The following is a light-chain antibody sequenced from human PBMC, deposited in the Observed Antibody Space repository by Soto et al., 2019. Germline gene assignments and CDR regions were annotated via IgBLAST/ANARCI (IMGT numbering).Light chain of an antibody. V-gene: IGKV3-11*01. CDR2: DAS. CDR1: QSVSSY. CDR3: QQGYTSSIT. J-gene: IGKJ5*01. Sequence: EIVLTQSPGTLSLSPGERATLSCRASQSVSSYLAWYQQKPGQAPRLLIYDASNRATGIPARFSGSGSGTDFTLTINSLQPEDFATYYCQQGYTSSITFGQGTRLEI.